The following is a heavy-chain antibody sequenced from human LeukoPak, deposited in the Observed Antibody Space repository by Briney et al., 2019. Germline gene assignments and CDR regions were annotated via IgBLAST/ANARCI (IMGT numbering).Heavy chain of an antibody. CDR1: GFTFGDYG. Sequence: GGSLRLSCGGSGFTFGDYGVGWFRQAPGKGLQWVTSIRSNTYGGSTEYVPSVKGRFTISGDDSNSIAYLQMNSLKAEDTAIYYCARVSRGGITASWFDPWGQGTLVTVSS. J-gene: IGHJ5*02. V-gene: IGHV3-49*03. CDR3: ARVSRGGITASWFDP. D-gene: IGHD6-13*01. CDR2: IRSNTYGGST.